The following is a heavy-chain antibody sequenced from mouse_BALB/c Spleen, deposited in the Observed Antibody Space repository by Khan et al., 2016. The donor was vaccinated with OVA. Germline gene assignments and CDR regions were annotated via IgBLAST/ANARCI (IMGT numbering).Heavy chain of an antibody. V-gene: IGHV1S81*02. D-gene: IGHD1-1*01. Sequence: VQLQQSGAELVKAGASVKMSCKASGYTFTSYWMHWVKQRLGQGLEWFAETNPTNGRTYYNEKFKSKATLTVDKSSSTAYMQLSDPTFEDSAVDYDARIKKRVAAYFDYWGQGTTLTVSS. J-gene: IGHJ2*01. CDR2: TNPTNGRT. CDR3: ARIKKRVAAYFDY. CDR1: GYTFTSYW.